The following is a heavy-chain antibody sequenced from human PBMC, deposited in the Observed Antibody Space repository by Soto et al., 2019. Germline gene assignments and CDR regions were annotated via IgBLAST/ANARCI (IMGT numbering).Heavy chain of an antibody. CDR1: GFTFDDYA. J-gene: IGHJ4*02. Sequence: DVQLVESGGGLVQPGRSLRLSCAASGFTFDDYAMHWVRQAPGKGLEWVSGISWNSGSIGYADSVKGRFTISRDNAKNSLYLQMNSLRAEDTALYYCAKDYGGDYELYYFDYWGQGTLVTVSS. V-gene: IGHV3-9*01. CDR2: ISWNSGSI. CDR3: AKDYGGDYELYYFDY. D-gene: IGHD4-17*01.